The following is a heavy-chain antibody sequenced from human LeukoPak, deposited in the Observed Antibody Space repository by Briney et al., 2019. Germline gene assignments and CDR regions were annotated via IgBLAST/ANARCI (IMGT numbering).Heavy chain of an antibody. CDR1: GFTFSSYA. D-gene: IGHD6-13*01. V-gene: IGHV3-30-3*01. Sequence: GGSLRLSCAASGFTFSSYAMSWVRQAPGKGLEWVAVISYDGSNKYYADSVKGRFTISRDNSKNTLYLQVNSLRAEDTAVYYCARGRWSSSSYYFDYWGQGTLVTVSS. J-gene: IGHJ4*02. CDR3: ARGRWSSSSYYFDY. CDR2: ISYDGSNK.